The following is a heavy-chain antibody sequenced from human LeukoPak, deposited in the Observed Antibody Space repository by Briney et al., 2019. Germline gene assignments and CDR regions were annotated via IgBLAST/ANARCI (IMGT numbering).Heavy chain of an antibody. CDR3: ARGPPNWGYDY. CDR1: GYTFTSYD. CDR2: KSPNSGDT. D-gene: IGHD7-27*01. Sequence: GASVNVSCKASGYTFTSYDFSWVRQATGQRPEWMGWKSPNSGDTGYAQKFQDRVTMTRNTSISTAYMELSSLRSDDTAVYYCARGPPNWGYDYWGPGTLVTVSS. V-gene: IGHV1-8*01. J-gene: IGHJ4*02.